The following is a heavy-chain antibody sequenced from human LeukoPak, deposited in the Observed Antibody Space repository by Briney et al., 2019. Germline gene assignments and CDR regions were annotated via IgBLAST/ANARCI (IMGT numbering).Heavy chain of an antibody. Sequence: SETLSLTCAVYGGSFSGYYWSWIRQPPGKGLEWIVYIYYSGSTNYNPSLKSRVTISVDTSKNQFSLKLSSVTAADTAVYYCARERRGYSYGWGYYYYYYMDVWGKGTTVTVSS. CDR2: IYYSGST. CDR3: ARERRGYSYGWGYYYYYYMDV. CDR1: GGSFSGYY. V-gene: IGHV4-59*01. J-gene: IGHJ6*03. D-gene: IGHD5-18*01.